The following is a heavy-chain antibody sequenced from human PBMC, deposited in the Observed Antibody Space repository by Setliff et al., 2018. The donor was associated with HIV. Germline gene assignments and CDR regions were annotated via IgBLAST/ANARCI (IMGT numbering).Heavy chain of an antibody. CDR3: ARDLGPYAFDI. CDR2: IKSKTDGGTT. V-gene: IGHV3-15*01. Sequence: PGGSLRLSCAASGFTFSNAWMSWVRQAPGKGLEWVGRIKSKTDGGTTDYAAPVKGRFTISRDDSKNTLYLQMNSLRAEDTAVYYCARDLGPYAFDIWGQGTMVT. CDR1: GFTFSNAW. D-gene: IGHD3-16*01. J-gene: IGHJ3*02.